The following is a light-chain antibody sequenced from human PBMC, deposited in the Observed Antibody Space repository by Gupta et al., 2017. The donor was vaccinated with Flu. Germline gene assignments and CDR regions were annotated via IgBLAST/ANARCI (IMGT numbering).Light chain of an antibody. V-gene: IGLV1-44*01. CDR2: RTN. J-gene: IGLJ2*01. CDR3: AAWDDSLNAKV. CDR1: SSNIGGNN. Sequence: QSVLTQPPPTSGTPGQGVTISCSGSSSNIGGNNVNWYQQLTGTAPKVVIYRTNQRPSGVPDRFSGSKSGTSASLAISGLQSADEADYYCAAWDDSLNAKVFGGGTKLTVL.